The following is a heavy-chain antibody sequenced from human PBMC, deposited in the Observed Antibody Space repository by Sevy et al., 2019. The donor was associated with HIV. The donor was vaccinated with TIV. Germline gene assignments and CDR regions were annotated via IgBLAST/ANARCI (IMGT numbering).Heavy chain of an antibody. Sequence: GGSLRLSCAASGFIFSDFYMSWVRQAPGKGLEWISYISSRGSTIYYADSVKGRFTISRDNAKNSLYLQMNSLTAEDTAVYYCARDHVVGEPLANGGMDFWGQGTTVTVSS. J-gene: IGHJ6*02. CDR2: ISSRGSTI. CDR3: ARDHVVGEPLANGGMDF. D-gene: IGHD2-15*01. V-gene: IGHV3-11*01. CDR1: GFIFSDFY.